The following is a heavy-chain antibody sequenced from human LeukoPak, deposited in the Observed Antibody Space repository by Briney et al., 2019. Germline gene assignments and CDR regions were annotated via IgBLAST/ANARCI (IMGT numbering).Heavy chain of an antibody. D-gene: IGHD3-16*01. CDR3: AMDGGSH. V-gene: IGHV3-30*03. J-gene: IGHJ4*02. Sequence: PGGSLRLSCVASGFNFSSYWMNWVRQAPGKGPEWVAVISHDGTGRHCTDSVKGRFTISRDNSKSTHSLQMNSLGVEDTGVYYCAMDGGSHWGQGTLVTVSS. CDR1: GFNFSSYW. CDR2: ISHDGTGR.